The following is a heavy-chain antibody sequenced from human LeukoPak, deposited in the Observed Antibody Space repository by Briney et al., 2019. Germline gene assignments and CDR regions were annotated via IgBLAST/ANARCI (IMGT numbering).Heavy chain of an antibody. CDR1: GGSFSGYY. J-gene: IGHJ5*02. D-gene: IGHD4-17*01. V-gene: IGHV4-34*01. Sequence: SETLSLTCAVYGGSFSGYYWGWIRQPPGKGLEWIGSIYYSGSTYYNPSLKSRVTISVDTSKNQFSLKLSSVTAADSAVYYCARSLTALTIYNWFDPWGQGTLVTVSS. CDR2: IYYSGST. CDR3: ARSLTALTIYNWFDP.